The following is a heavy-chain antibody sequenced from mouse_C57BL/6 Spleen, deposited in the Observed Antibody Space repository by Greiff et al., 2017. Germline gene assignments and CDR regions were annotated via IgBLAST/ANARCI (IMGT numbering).Heavy chain of an antibody. Sequence: QVQLQQPGAELVMPGASVKLSCKASGYTLTSYWMHWVKQRPGQGLEWIGEIDPSDSYTNYNQKFTGKSTLTVDKSSSTAYMQLSSLTSEDSAVYYCARTGRPYAMDYWGQGTSVTVSS. CDR3: ARTGRPYAMDY. CDR1: GYTLTSYW. V-gene: IGHV1-69*01. CDR2: IDPSDSYT. J-gene: IGHJ4*01.